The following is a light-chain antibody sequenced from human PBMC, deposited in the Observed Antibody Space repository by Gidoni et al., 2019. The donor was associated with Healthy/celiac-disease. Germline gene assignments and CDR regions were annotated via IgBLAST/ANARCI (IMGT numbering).Light chain of an antibody. CDR2: LGS. CDR3: MQALQTPRT. CDR1: QSLLYSNGYNY. J-gene: IGKJ2*01. Sequence: DIVMTPSPLSLPVTPGAPASISCRSSQSLLYSNGYNYLDWYLQKPGQSPQLLIYLGSNRASGVPDRCRGSGSGTDLTLKISRVEAEDVGVYYCMQALQTPRTFGQXTKLEIK. V-gene: IGKV2-28*01.